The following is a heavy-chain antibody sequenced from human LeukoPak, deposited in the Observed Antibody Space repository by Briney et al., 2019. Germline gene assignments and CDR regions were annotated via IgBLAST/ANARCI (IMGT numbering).Heavy chain of an antibody. V-gene: IGHV3-9*01. CDR3: AKGLSKSSSASYYTD. CDR1: GFTFDDYA. CDR2: ISWSSGVI. Sequence: GGSLRLSCAASGFTFDDYAMHWVRQAPGKGLEWVSGISWSSGVIGYADSVKGRFTISRDNAKNSLYLQMNSLRAEDTALYYCAKGLSKSSSASYYTDWGQGTLVTVSS. J-gene: IGHJ4*02. D-gene: IGHD2-2*02.